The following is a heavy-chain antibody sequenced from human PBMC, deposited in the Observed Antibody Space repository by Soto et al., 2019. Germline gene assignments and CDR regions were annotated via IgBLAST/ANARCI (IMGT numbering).Heavy chain of an antibody. Sequence: GGSLGLSCAASGVTFSSSAMSGVRKATGKGLEWVSTIRGSGGSTYSADSVKGRFTISRDNSKNTLYLQMNSLRAEDAAVYYCAKDLSDSGYFYFDYWGQGTLVTVSS. V-gene: IGHV3-23*01. J-gene: IGHJ4*02. CDR2: IRGSGGST. CDR1: GVTFSSSA. D-gene: IGHD3-22*01. CDR3: AKDLSDSGYFYFDY.